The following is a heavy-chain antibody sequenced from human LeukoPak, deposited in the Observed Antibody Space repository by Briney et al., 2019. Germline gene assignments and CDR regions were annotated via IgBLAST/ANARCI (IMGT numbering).Heavy chain of an antibody. V-gene: IGHV1-69*05. CDR2: IIPIFGTA. D-gene: IGHD3-22*01. J-gene: IGHJ4*02. Sequence: GASVKVSCKASGGTFSSYAISWVRQAPGQGLEWMGGIIPIFGTANYAQKFQGRVTITTDESTSTAYMELSSLRSEDTAVYYCARDISPYYYDSSGYPTPAKYFDYWGQGTLVTVSS. CDR3: ARDISPYYYDSSGYPTPAKYFDY. CDR1: GGTFSSYA.